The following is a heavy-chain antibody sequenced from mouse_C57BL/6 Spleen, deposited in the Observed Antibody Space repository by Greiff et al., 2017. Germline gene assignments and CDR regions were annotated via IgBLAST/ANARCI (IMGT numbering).Heavy chain of an antibody. CDR2: ISSGGSYT. Sequence: EVKLMESGGDLVKPGGSLKLSCAASGFTFSSYGMSWVRQTPDKRLEWVATISSGGSYTYYPDSVQGRFTISRDNAKNTLYLQMSSLKSEDTAMYYCARQVITTVVANWYFDVGGTGTTVTVSS. V-gene: IGHV5-6*01. J-gene: IGHJ1*03. CDR3: ARQVITTVVANWYFDV. D-gene: IGHD1-1*01. CDR1: GFTFSSYG.